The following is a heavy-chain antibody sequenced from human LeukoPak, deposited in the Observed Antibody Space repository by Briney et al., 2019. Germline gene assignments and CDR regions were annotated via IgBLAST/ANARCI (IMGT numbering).Heavy chain of an antibody. CDR3: ASRDKGYYYGMDV. CDR2: IYSGGRT. CDR1: GFTVGSNY. Sequence: GRSLRLSYAASGFTVGSNYTRSVNHAPRERMEWVSLIYSGGRTYYADSVKGRFTISRDNSKNTLYLQMNSLRAEDTAVYYCASRDKGYYYGMDVWGQGTTVTVSS. D-gene: IGHD5-24*01. V-gene: IGHV3-66*01. J-gene: IGHJ6*02.